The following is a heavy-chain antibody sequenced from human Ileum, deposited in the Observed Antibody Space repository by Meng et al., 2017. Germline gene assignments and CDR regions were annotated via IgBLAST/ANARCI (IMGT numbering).Heavy chain of an antibody. D-gene: IGHD3-22*01. CDR1: GFPFSNPW. CDR2: IRGPSYGGTT. Sequence: GESLKISCAAFGFPFSNPWMSWVRHAPGKGLSWVGRIRGPSYGGTTDYAAPVKGRFTISRDDSKNTLYLQMNSLKTEDAAVYYCAKTFHSYSSFDYWGQGTLVTVSS. V-gene: IGHV3-15*01. J-gene: IGHJ4*02. CDR3: AKTFHSYSSFDY.